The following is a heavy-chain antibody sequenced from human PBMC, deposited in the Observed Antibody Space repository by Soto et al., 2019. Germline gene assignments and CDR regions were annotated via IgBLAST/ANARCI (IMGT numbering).Heavy chain of an antibody. CDR1: GGSISSSSYY. CDR2: IYYSGST. Sequence: QLQLQESGPGLVKPSETLSLTCTVSGGSISSSSYYWGWIRQPPGKGLEWIGNIYYSGSTYYNPSHKSRLTISVDTSKNQFSLKLRSVTAADTAVYYCARHEAPSGWYFEYWGQGTLVTVSS. J-gene: IGHJ4*02. CDR3: ARHEAPSGWYFEY. V-gene: IGHV4-39*01. D-gene: IGHD6-19*01.